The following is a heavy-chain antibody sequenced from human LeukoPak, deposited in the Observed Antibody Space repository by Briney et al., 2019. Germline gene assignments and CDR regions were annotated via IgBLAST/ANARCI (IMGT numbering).Heavy chain of an antibody. D-gene: IGHD6-13*01. J-gene: IGHJ4*02. Sequence: GGSLRLSCAASGFTFSSYWMHWVRQAPGKGLEWVSAISGSGSSTYYAASVKGRFTISRDNSKNTLYLQMNSLRAEDTAVYYCARGGPAAGRFDYWGQGTLVTVSS. CDR1: GFTFSSYW. CDR3: ARGGPAAGRFDY. CDR2: ISGSGSST. V-gene: IGHV3-23*01.